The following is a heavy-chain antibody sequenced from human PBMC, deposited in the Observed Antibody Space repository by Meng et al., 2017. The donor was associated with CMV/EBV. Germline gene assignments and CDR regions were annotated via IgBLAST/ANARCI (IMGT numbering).Heavy chain of an antibody. Sequence: GSFSSSDWTWIRQSPGKGLEWIGEINHSGGTNYNPSLKSRVTISVDTSKNQFSLRLSSVTAADTAVYYCTRGPQVSWLRSRFATFDLWGQGTMVTVSS. V-gene: IGHV4-34*01. J-gene: IGHJ3*01. CDR1: GSFSSSD. D-gene: IGHD5-12*01. CDR3: TRGPQVSWLRSRFATFDL. CDR2: INHSGGT.